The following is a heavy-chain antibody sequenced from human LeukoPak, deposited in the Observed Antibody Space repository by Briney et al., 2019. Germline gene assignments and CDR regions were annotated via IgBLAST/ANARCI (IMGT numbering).Heavy chain of an antibody. CDR1: GFTFSSYW. CDR2: IKQDGSEK. Sequence: GGSLRLSCAASGFTFSSYWMSWVRQAPGKGLEWVANIKQDGSEKYYVDSVKGRFTISRDNSKNTLYLQMNSLRAEDTAVYYCAGRTMVRGVMFDYWGQGTLVTVSA. J-gene: IGHJ4*02. D-gene: IGHD3-10*01. CDR3: AGRTMVRGVMFDY. V-gene: IGHV3-7*03.